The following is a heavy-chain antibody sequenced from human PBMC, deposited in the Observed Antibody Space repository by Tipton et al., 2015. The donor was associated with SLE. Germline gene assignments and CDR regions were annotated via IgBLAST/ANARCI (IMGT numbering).Heavy chain of an antibody. CDR3: ARRPMGLAAFDI. J-gene: IGHJ3*02. CDR1: GFSISSDFF. V-gene: IGHV4-38-2*01. CDR2: IDYSGST. Sequence: TLSLTCAVSGFSISSDFFWAWIRQPPGKGLEWIGNIDYSGSTHDNPSLKSRVTTSVDTSKNQFSLKLNSVTAADTAVYYCARRPMGLAAFDIWGQGTVVTVSS. D-gene: IGHD3-16*01.